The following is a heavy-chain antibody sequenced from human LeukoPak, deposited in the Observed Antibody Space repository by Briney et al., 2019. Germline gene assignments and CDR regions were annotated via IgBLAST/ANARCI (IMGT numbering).Heavy chain of an antibody. CDR2: INPNSGGT. Sequence: GASVKVSCKASGYTFTGYYMHWVRQAPGQGLEWMGWINPNSGGTNYAQKFQGRVTMTRDTSISTAYMELSRLRFDDTAVYYCARDHDFWSGYYQFDPWGQGTLVTVSS. CDR1: GYTFTGYY. V-gene: IGHV1-2*02. CDR3: ARDHDFWSGYYQFDP. J-gene: IGHJ5*02. D-gene: IGHD3-3*01.